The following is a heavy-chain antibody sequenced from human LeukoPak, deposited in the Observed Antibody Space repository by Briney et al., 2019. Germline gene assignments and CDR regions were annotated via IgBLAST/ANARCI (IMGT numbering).Heavy chain of an antibody. CDR2: INHSGST. Sequence: SETLSLTCAVYGGSFSGYYWSWIRQPPGKGLEWIGEINHSGSTNYNPSLKSRVTISVDTSKNQFSLKLSSVTAADTAVYYCARSGSYLRLSRQRAFDIWGQGTMVTVSS. D-gene: IGHD1-26*01. CDR3: ARSGSYLRLSRQRAFDI. J-gene: IGHJ3*02. CDR1: GGSFSGYY. V-gene: IGHV4-34*01.